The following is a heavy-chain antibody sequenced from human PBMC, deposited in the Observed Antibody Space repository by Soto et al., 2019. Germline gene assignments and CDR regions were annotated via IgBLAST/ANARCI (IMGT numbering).Heavy chain of an antibody. CDR1: GFTFSSYA. CDR3: AAGAVLRYFDWPIDY. V-gene: IGHV3-64*01. Sequence: PGGSLRLSCAASGFTFSSYAMHWVRQAPGKGLEYVSAISSNGGSTYYANSVKGRFTISRDNSKNTLYLQMGSLRAEDMAVYYCAAGAVLRYFDWPIDYWGQGTLVTVSS. CDR2: ISSNGGST. D-gene: IGHD3-9*01. J-gene: IGHJ4*02.